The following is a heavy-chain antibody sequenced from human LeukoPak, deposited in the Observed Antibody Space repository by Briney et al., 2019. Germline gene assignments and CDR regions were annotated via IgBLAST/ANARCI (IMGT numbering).Heavy chain of an antibody. CDR3: ARGYSGSLPIY. D-gene: IGHD1-26*01. V-gene: IGHV1-69*06. J-gene: IGHJ4*02. CDR2: IIPIFGTA. CDR1: GYTFTDYY. Sequence: SVKVSCKASGYTFTDYYIHWVRQAPGQGLEWMGGIIPIFGTANYAQKFQGRVTITADKSTSTAYMELSSLRSEDTAVYYCARGYSGSLPIYWGQGTLVTVSS.